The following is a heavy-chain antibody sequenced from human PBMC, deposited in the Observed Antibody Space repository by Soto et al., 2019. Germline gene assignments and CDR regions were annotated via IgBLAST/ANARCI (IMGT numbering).Heavy chain of an antibody. V-gene: IGHV3-21*01. CDR1: GFTFSSYS. D-gene: IGHD6-13*01. J-gene: IGHJ3*02. Sequence: GGSLRLSCAASGFTFSSYSMNWVRQAPGKGLEWVSSISSSSSYIYYADSVKGRFTISRDNSKNTLYLQMNSLRAEDTAVYYCARDRAAAGNLDALDIWGQGTMVTVSS. CDR3: ARDRAAAGNLDALDI. CDR2: ISSSSSYI.